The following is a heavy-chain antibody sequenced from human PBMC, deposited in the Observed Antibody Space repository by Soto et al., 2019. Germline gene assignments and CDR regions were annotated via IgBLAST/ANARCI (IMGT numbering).Heavy chain of an antibody. CDR3: AKGAYDFWSGSDY. CDR1: GFTFDDYA. D-gene: IGHD3-3*01. CDR2: ISWNSGSI. V-gene: IGHV3-9*01. J-gene: IGHJ4*02. Sequence: EVQLVESGGGLVQPGRSLRLSCAASGFTFDDYAMHWVRQAPGKGLEWVSGISWNSGSIGYADSVKGRFTISRDNAKNSLYLQMNSLRAEDTALYYCAKGAYDFWSGSDYWGQGTLVTVTS.